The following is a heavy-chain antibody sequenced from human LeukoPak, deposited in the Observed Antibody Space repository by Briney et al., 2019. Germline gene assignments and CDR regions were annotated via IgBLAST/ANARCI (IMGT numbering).Heavy chain of an antibody. D-gene: IGHD2-15*01. Sequence: GGSLRLSCAASGLTFSSYSMNWVRQAPGKGLEWVSSISTSSSYIYYADSVKGRFTISRDNAKNSLYLQMNSLRAEDTAVYYCARDGYCSGGSCYSYGYFDYWGQGTLVTVSS. CDR2: ISTSSSYI. J-gene: IGHJ4*02. V-gene: IGHV3-21*01. CDR1: GLTFSSYS. CDR3: ARDGYCSGGSCYSYGYFDY.